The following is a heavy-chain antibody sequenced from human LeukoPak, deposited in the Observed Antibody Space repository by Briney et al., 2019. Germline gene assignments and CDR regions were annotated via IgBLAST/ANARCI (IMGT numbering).Heavy chain of an antibody. CDR2: INAGNGNT. D-gene: IGHD6-13*01. V-gene: IGHV1-3*01. CDR1: GYTFTSYA. Sequence: ASVKVSCKASGYTFTSYAMHWVRQAPGQRLEWMGWINAGNGNTKYSQKFQGRVTITRDTSASTAYMELSSLRSEDTAVYYCARGIGAAAGPYWYFDLWGRGTLVTVSS. J-gene: IGHJ2*01. CDR3: ARGIGAAAGPYWYFDL.